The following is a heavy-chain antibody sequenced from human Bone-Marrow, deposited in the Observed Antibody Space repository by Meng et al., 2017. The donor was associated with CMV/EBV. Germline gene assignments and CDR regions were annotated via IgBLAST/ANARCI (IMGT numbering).Heavy chain of an antibody. J-gene: IGHJ4*01. D-gene: IGHD3-22*01. CDR2: ISYDGSNK. CDR1: GFTFSNYA. V-gene: IGHV3-30*04. CDR3: ARGGIVVGRGYFDY. Sequence: GESLKISCAASGFTFSNYAMHWVRQAPGKGLEWVAVISYDGSNKYYADSVKGRFTISRDNSKNTLYLQMNSLRAEDTAVYYCARGGIVVGRGYFDYWGQGTLVTVSS.